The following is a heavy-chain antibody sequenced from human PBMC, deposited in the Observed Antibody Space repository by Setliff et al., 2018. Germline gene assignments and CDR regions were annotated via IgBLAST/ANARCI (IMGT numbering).Heavy chain of an antibody. V-gene: IGHV1-18*04. Sequence: ASVKVSCKASGYTFTGYYMHWVRQAPGQGLEWMGWISAYNGNTNYAQKLQGRVTMTTDTSTSTAYMDLRSLRSEDTAVYYCARRVRIAVLNLYYFEYWGQGTLVTVSS. CDR3: ARRVRIAVLNLYYFEY. J-gene: IGHJ4*02. CDR1: GYTFTGYY. CDR2: ISAYNGNT. D-gene: IGHD6-19*01.